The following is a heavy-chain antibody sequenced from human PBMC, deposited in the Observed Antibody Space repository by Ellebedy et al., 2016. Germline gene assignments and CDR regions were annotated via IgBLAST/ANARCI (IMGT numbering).Heavy chain of an antibody. Sequence: GGSLRPSCAASGFTVRSNYMSWVRQAPGKGLEWVSVIYSGGSTYYADSVKGRFTLSRDNSKNTLYLQMNSLRAEDTAVYYCARGPETTWYFDLWGRGTLVTVSS. J-gene: IGHJ2*01. CDR3: ARGPETTWYFDL. CDR1: GFTVRSNY. D-gene: IGHD1/OR15-1a*01. CDR2: IYSGGST. V-gene: IGHV3-53*01.